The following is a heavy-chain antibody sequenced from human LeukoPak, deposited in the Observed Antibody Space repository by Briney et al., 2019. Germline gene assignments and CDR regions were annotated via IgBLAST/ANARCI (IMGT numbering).Heavy chain of an antibody. J-gene: IGHJ4*02. Sequence: PGGSLRLSCSASGFIFSSHSFHWVRQSPGKGLEYVSAIGHDGTETYYADSVKGRFTISRDNSKNTVSFQLSSLRVDDTAVYYCLVVGFPGHFMYWGPGAPVTLSS. CDR2: IGHDGTET. CDR1: GFIFSSHS. CDR3: LVVGFPGHFMY. V-gene: IGHV3-64D*06. D-gene: IGHD2-15*01.